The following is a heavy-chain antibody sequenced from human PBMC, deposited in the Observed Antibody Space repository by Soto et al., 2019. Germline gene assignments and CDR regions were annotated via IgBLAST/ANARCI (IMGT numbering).Heavy chain of an antibody. Sequence: SETLSLTCTVSGGSISSYYWSWIRQPPGKGLEWIGYIYYSESTNYNPSLKSRVTISVDTSKNQFSLRLSSVTAADKAVYYCARTRRGDGGPDEFDIWGQGTMVTVSS. CDR3: ARTRRGDGGPDEFDI. CDR1: GGSISSYY. J-gene: IGHJ3*02. V-gene: IGHV4-59*12. D-gene: IGHD2-15*01. CDR2: IYYSEST.